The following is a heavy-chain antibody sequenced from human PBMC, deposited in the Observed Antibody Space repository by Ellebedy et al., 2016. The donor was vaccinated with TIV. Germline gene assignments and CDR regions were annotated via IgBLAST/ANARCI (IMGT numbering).Heavy chain of an antibody. D-gene: IGHD5-24*01. CDR1: GNIFNKYY. Sequence: AASVKVSCKAPGNIFNKYYIHWVRKAPGQGLEWMGIINLSGASTVYAQKFRGRLTVSRDTSTSTVYMELSSLTSDDTAVYYCARDRDWDHNYYGMDVWGQGTSVTVSS. V-gene: IGHV1-46*02. CDR3: ARDRDWDHNYYGMDV. J-gene: IGHJ6*02. CDR2: INLSGAST.